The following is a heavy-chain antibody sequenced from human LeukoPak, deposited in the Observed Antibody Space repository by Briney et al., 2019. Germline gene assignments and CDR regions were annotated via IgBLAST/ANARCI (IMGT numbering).Heavy chain of an antibody. J-gene: IGHJ4*02. Sequence: SETLSLTCAVSGGSISSSNWWSWVRQPPGKGLEWIGEIYHSGSTNYNPSLKSRVTISVDKSKNQFSLKLTSVTAADTAVYYCARRPGSYESGHGDGYWGRGILVTVSS. V-gene: IGHV4-4*02. CDR2: IYHSGST. CDR3: ARRPGSYESGHGDGY. D-gene: IGHD3-3*01. CDR1: GGSISSSNW.